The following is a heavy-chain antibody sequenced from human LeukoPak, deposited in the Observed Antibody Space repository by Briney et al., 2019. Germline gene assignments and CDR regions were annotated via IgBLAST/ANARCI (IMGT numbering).Heavy chain of an antibody. D-gene: IGHD3-9*01. Sequence: ASVKVSCKASGYTFTSYDINWVRQATGQGLAWMGWMNPNSGNTGYAQKFQGRVTMTRNTSISTAYMELSSLRSEDTAVYYCARALSYYDILTGYYPIWYFDLWGRGTLVTVSS. V-gene: IGHV1-8*01. CDR2: MNPNSGNT. J-gene: IGHJ2*01. CDR3: ARALSYYDILTGYYPIWYFDL. CDR1: GYTFTSYD.